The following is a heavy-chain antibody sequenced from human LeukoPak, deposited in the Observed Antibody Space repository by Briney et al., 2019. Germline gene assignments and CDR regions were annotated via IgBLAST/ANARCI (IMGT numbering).Heavy chain of an antibody. CDR1: GGTFSSYA. V-gene: IGHV1-69*04. Sequence: GASVKVSCKASGGTFSSYAISWVRQAPGQGLEWMGRIIPILSIANYAQKFQGRVTITADKSTSTAYMELSSLRSEDTAVYYCARVIRIAVAGIGAFDIWGQGTMVTVSS. CDR3: ARVIRIAVAGIGAFDI. J-gene: IGHJ3*02. CDR2: IIPILSIA. D-gene: IGHD6-19*01.